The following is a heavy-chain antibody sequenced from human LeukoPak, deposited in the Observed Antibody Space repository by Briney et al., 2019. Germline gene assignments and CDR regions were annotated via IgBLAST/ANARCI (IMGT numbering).Heavy chain of an antibody. D-gene: IGHD2-15*01. CDR3: ASLSEYCSAGSCYLGWFDP. Sequence: SETLSLTCAVYGGSFSGYYWSWIRKPPGKGLEWIGEINHSGSTNYNPSLKSRVTISVDTSKNQFSLKLNSVTAADTAVYYCASLSEYCSAGSCYLGWFDPWGQGTLVTVSS. J-gene: IGHJ5*02. CDR1: GGSFSGYY. CDR2: INHSGST. V-gene: IGHV4-34*01.